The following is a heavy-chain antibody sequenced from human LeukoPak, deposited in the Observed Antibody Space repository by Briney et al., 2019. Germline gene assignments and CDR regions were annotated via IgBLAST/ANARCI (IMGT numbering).Heavy chain of an antibody. CDR3: ARAYDSSGEDWFAP. V-gene: IGHV1-46*01. J-gene: IGHJ5*02. CDR1: GYTFTSYG. Sequence: GASVKVSCKATGYTFTSYGISWVRQAPGQGLEWMGIINPSGGSTNYAQKFQGRVTMTRDTSTSTVYMELSSLRFEDTALYFCARAYDSSGEDWFAPWGQGTLVTVSS. CDR2: INPSGGST. D-gene: IGHD3-22*01.